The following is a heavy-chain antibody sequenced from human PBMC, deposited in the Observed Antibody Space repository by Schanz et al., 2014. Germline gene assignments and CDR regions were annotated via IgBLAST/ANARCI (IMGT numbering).Heavy chain of an antibody. CDR2: ISGSNGNT. V-gene: IGHV1-18*01. CDR3: ARAKRFGDMDV. CDR1: GYTFTSYG. J-gene: IGHJ6*02. Sequence: QVQLVQSGAEVKKPGASVKVSCKASGYTFTSYGISWVRQAPGQGLEWLGWISGSNGNTNYTQKFQGRVTMTIDPYTSTAYMELRNLRSDDTAVYYCARAKRFGDMDVWGQGTTXTVSS. D-gene: IGHD3-10*01.